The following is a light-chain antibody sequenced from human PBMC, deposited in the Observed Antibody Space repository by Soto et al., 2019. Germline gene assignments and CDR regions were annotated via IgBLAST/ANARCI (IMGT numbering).Light chain of an antibody. Sequence: NFMLTQPHSVSESPGKTVTLSCTRTSGSIASNYVQWYQQRPGSAPTTVIFGGDQRPSGVSDRFSASIDSSSNSASLTIAGLQTEDEAEYYCQSYDSNNLVVFGGGTKVTVL. CDR3: QSYDSNNLVV. J-gene: IGLJ3*02. V-gene: IGLV6-57*04. CDR2: GGD. CDR1: SGSIASNY.